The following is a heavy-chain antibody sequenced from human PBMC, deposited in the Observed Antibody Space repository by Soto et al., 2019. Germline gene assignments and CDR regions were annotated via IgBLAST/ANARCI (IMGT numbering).Heavy chain of an antibody. Sequence: SETLSLTCAVSGGSISSSNWWSWVRQPPGKGLEWIGEIYHSGSTNYNPSLKSRVTISVDKSKNQFSLKLSSVTAADTAVYYCARTTDTAMVGPAFDPWGQGTLVTVSS. J-gene: IGHJ5*02. D-gene: IGHD5-18*01. CDR3: ARTTDTAMVGPAFDP. CDR1: GGSISSSNW. CDR2: IYHSGST. V-gene: IGHV4-4*02.